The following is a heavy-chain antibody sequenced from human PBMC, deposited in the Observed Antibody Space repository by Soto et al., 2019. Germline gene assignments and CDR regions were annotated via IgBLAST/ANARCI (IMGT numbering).Heavy chain of an antibody. D-gene: IGHD6-6*01. CDR2: IYYSGST. Sequence: SETLSLTCTVSGGSISSYYWSWIRHPPGKGLEWIGYIYYSGSTNYNPSLKSRVTISVDTSKNQFSLKLSSVTAADTAVYYCASYSSSSGPKNWFDPWGQGTLVTVSS. CDR3: ASYSSSSGPKNWFDP. J-gene: IGHJ5*02. CDR1: GGSISSYY. V-gene: IGHV4-59*01.